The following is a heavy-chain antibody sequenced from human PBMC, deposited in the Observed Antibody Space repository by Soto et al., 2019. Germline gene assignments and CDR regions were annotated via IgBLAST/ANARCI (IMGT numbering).Heavy chain of an antibody. CDR3: AREYSSSWFDYFDY. D-gene: IGHD6-13*01. CDR1: GFTFSSYS. V-gene: IGHV3-48*02. J-gene: IGHJ4*02. CDR2: ISSSSSTI. Sequence: GGSLRLSCAASGFTFSSYSMNWVRQAPGKGLEWVSYISSSSSTIYYADSVKDRFTISRDNAKNSLYLQMNSLRDEDTAVYYCAREYSSSWFDYFDYWGQGTLVTVSS.